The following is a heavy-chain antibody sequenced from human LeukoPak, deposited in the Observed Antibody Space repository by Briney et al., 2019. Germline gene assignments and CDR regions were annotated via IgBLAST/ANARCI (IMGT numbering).Heavy chain of an antibody. Sequence: GRSLRLSCAASGFTFSSYAMHWVRQAPGKGLEWVAVISYDGSNKCYADSVKGRFTISRDDSKNTLYLQMNSLRAEDTAVYYCARDPVGGVRGVEYYFDYWGQGTLVTVSS. D-gene: IGHD3-10*01. V-gene: IGHV3-30*01. CDR1: GFTFSSYA. J-gene: IGHJ4*02. CDR2: ISYDGSNK. CDR3: ARDPVGGVRGVEYYFDY.